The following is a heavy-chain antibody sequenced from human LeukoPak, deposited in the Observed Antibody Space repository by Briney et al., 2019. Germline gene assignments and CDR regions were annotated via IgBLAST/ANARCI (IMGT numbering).Heavy chain of an antibody. CDR3: ARVRRRVEMATGDFDY. CDR1: GYTVTSYD. Sequence: ASVKVSCKASGYTVTSYDINWVRQATGQGLEWMGWMNPNSGNTGYAQKFQGRVTMTRNTSKSTAYLELSSLRSEDTAVYYCARVRRRVEMATGDFDYWGQGTLVTVSS. V-gene: IGHV1-8*01. J-gene: IGHJ4*02. CDR2: MNPNSGNT. D-gene: IGHD5-24*01.